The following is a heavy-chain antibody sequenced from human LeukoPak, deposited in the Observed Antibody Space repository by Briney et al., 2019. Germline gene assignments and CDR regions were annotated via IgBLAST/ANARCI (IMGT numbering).Heavy chain of an antibody. CDR2: ISGYNGNL. V-gene: IGHV1-18*01. CDR3: ARAYCGGDCYSEYFQH. Sequence: ASVKVSCKASGYSFSSYGISWVRQAPGQGLEWMGWISGYNGNLNYAQKFQGRVSMTADTSTTTAYMELRSLRLDDTAVYYCARAYCGGDCYSEYFQHWGQGTLVTVSS. D-gene: IGHD2-21*02. J-gene: IGHJ1*01. CDR1: GYSFSSYG.